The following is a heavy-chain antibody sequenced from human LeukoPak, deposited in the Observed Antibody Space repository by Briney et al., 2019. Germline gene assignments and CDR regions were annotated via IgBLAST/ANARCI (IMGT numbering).Heavy chain of an antibody. CDR3: ARDFSRGVINYYYYMDV. J-gene: IGHJ6*03. CDR2: IKQDGSEK. V-gene: IGHV3-7*01. Sequence: GGSLRLSCAASGFTFISYWLTWVSQAPGKGLEWVANIKQDGSEKYYVGSVKGRFTISRDNAKNSLYLQMNSLRAEDTAVYYCARDFSRGVINYYYYMDVWGKGTTVTVSS. CDR1: GFTFISYW. D-gene: IGHD3-10*01.